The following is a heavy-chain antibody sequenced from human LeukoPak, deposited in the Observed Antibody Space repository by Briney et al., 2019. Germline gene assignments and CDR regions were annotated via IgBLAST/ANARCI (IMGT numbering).Heavy chain of an antibody. CDR1: GFTFSSYS. D-gene: IGHD1-26*01. Sequence: GGSLRLSCAASGFTFSSYSMNWVRQAPGKGLEWVSSISSSSYIYYADSVKGRFTISRDNAKNSLYLQMNGLRAEDTAVYYCARDNRWELLRNYYYYYMDVWGKGTTVTVSS. J-gene: IGHJ6*03. V-gene: IGHV3-21*01. CDR3: ARDNRWELLRNYYYYYMDV. CDR2: ISSSSYI.